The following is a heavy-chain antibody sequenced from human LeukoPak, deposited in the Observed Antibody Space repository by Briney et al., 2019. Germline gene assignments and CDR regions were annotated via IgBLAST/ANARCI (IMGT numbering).Heavy chain of an antibody. CDR2: ISGSGGST. J-gene: IGHJ4*02. V-gene: IGHV3-23*01. D-gene: IGHD3-10*01. CDR1: GFTFSSYA. CDR3: ARDRSYYGSGSNFDY. Sequence: GGSLRLSCAASGFTFSSYAMSWVRQAPGKGLEWVSAISGSGGSTYYADSVKGRFTISRDNSKNTLYLQMNSLSAEDTAVYYCARDRSYYGSGSNFDYWGQGTLVTVSS.